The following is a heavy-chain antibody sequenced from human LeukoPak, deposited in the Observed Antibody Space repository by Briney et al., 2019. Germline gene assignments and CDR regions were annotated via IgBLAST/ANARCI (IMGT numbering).Heavy chain of an antibody. J-gene: IGHJ4*02. V-gene: IGHV3-74*01. CDR2: IQGDGSNT. CDR3: SRGTSAGGPISPFDF. D-gene: IGHD4-23*01. Sequence: GGSLRLSCVASGFTFNKNWMHWVRQAPGKGLVWVSRIQGDGSNTNYADSVKGRFSISRDNAKNTVYLQMTSLWAEDTGTYYCSRGTSAGGPISPFDFWGQGTVVTASS. CDR1: GFTFNKNW.